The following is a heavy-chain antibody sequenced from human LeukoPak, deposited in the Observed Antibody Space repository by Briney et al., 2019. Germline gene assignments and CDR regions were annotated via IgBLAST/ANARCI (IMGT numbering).Heavy chain of an antibody. CDR2: ISSSGNYI. J-gene: IGHJ1*01. Sequence: GGSLRLSCAASGFTFSSYSMNWVRQAPGKGLEWVSSISSSGNYIYYADSVKGRFTVSRDNAKNSVFLQMNSLRAEDTAVYYCATYSSLNRREFQYWGQGTLLTVSS. CDR3: ATYSSLNRREFQY. CDR1: GFTFSSYS. V-gene: IGHV3-21*01. D-gene: IGHD3-22*01.